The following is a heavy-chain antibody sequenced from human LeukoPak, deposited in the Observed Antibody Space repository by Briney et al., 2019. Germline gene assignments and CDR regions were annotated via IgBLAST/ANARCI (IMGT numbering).Heavy chain of an antibody. D-gene: IGHD2-15*01. CDR2: VSSSGGTT. CDR1: GFTFNSYN. V-gene: IGHV3-23*01. J-gene: IGHJ6*03. CDR3: AKNGDRGAYCSGGSCYPYYYYMDV. Sequence: PGGSLRLSCAASGFTFNSYNMNWVRQAPGKGLEWVSAVSSSGGTTYYADSVKGRFTISRDNSKNTLSLQMNSLRAEDTAIYYCAKNGDRGAYCSGGSCYPYYYYMDVWGKGTTVTISS.